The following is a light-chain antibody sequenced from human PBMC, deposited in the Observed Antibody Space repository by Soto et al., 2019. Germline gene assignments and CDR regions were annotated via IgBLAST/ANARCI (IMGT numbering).Light chain of an antibody. CDR2: AAS. CDR1: QDIRKY. V-gene: IGKV1-27*01. J-gene: IGKJ1*01. CDR3: QKYDSAPRT. Sequence: DIQMTQSPSSLSASVGDRVTITCRASQDIRKYLAWYQQKPGKVPKLLIYAASILQSGAPSRFSGSGSGTDFTLTISSLQPEDVATYYCQKYDSAPRTFGQGTKVYIK.